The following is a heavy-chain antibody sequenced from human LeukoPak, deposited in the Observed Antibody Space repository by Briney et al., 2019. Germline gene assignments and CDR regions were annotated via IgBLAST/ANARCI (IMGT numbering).Heavy chain of an antibody. D-gene: IGHD1-1*01. J-gene: IGHJ4*02. Sequence: ASVKVSCKASGYTFTSYGISWVRQAPGQGLEWMGWISAYNGNTNYAQKLQGGVTMTTDTSTSTAYMELSRLRSDDTAVYYCAREGELERTKDYWGQGTLVTVSS. CDR2: ISAYNGNT. V-gene: IGHV1-18*01. CDR1: GYTFTSYG. CDR3: AREGELERTKDY.